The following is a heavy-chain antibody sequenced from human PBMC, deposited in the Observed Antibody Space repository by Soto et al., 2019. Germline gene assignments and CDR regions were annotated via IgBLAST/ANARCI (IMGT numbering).Heavy chain of an antibody. CDR2: IYGAGNT. CDR1: GFTVSSNY. D-gene: IGHD4-4*01. J-gene: IGHJ6*02. CDR3: ASSYSNYALIDYYYYGMDV. V-gene: IGHV3-66*01. Sequence: PGGSLRLSCAASGFTVSSNYMSWVRQAPGKGLEWISIIYGAGNTYYADSVKGRFTISRDNSKNTLYLQMNSLGAEDTAVYYCASSYSNYALIDYYYYGMDVWGQGTTVTVSS.